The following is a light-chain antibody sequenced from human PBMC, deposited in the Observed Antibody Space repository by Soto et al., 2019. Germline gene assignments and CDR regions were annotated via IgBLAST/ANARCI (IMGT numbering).Light chain of an antibody. CDR1: SSDVGGYNY. CDR2: EVS. CDR3: SSYTSSSIXYV. V-gene: IGLV2-14*01. Sequence: QSALTQPASVSGSPGQSITISCTGTSSDVGGYNYVSWYQQHPGKAPKLMIYEVSNRPSGVSNRFSGSKSGNTASLTISGLQAEDEADYYCSSYTSSSIXYVXXTGTKVTVL. J-gene: IGLJ1*01.